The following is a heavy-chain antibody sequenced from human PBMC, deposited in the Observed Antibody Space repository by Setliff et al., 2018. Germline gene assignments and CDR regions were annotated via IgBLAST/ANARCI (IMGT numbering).Heavy chain of an antibody. J-gene: IGHJ5*02. V-gene: IGHV4-31*03. CDR3: ARASHSYGSPNWFDP. CDR2: IFYNGNT. Sequence: SETLSLTCNVSGDFISSGGYTWNWIRQHPEMGLERIGYIFYNGNTFYNPSLQSRVTISVDTSKNQFSLKLTSLNAADSAVYYCARASHSYGSPNWFDPWGPGTLVTVSS. D-gene: IGHD3-22*01. CDR1: GDFISSGGYT.